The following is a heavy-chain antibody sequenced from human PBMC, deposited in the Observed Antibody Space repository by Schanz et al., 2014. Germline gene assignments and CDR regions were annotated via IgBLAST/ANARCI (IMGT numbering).Heavy chain of an antibody. Sequence: QVQLQESGPGLAKPSQTLSLTCTVSGGSVSSGGDYWSWIRQHPGKGLEWIGFISYSGSTYYNPSLKSRVTISVDTSKSQFSLNLSSATAADTAVYYCARDRGHGDLPGDIWGQGTMVTVSS. J-gene: IGHJ3*02. V-gene: IGHV4-31*03. D-gene: IGHD4-17*01. CDR1: GGSVSSGGDY. CDR3: ARDRGHGDLPGDI. CDR2: ISYSGST.